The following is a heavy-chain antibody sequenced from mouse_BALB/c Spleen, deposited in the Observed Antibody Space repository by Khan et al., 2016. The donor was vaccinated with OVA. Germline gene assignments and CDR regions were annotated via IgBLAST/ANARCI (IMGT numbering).Heavy chain of an antibody. CDR2: INTYTGEP. CDR3: ARPPCVSSAMDN. CDR1: GHTFTNFG. J-gene: IGHJ4*01. Sequence: QIQLVQSGPELKKPGETVKISCKASGHTFTNFGINWVKQAPGKGLKWMGWINTYTGEPTYADDFNGRFAFSLEASASTAYLQINNLTNEDTATYLCARPPCVSSAMDNWGQGTSVTVSS. V-gene: IGHV9-3-1*01.